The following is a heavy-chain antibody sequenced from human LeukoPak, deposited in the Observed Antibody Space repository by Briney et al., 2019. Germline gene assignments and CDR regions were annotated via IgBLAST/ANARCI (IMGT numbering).Heavy chain of an antibody. J-gene: IGHJ3*02. D-gene: IGHD2-15*01. V-gene: IGHV3-21*01. CDR3: ARQMRVVVVAARAFDI. CDR1: GFTFSDYS. CDR2: ISSSSSYI. Sequence: GESLRLSCAASGFTFSDYSMNWVRQAPGEGLEWVSSISSSSSYIFYADSVRGRFSISRDNAKNSLYLQMNSLRAADTAVYYCARQMRVVVVAARAFDIWGQGTMVTVSS.